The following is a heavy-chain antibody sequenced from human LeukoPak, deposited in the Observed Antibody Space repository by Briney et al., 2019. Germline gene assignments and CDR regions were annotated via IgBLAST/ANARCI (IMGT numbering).Heavy chain of an antibody. V-gene: IGHV3-7*01. CDR2: IKQDGSEK. D-gene: IGHD6-19*01. J-gene: IGHJ1*01. CDR1: GFTFSSYW. CDR3: ARDSRKQWLVPAEYFQH. Sequence: PGGSLRLSCAASGFTFSSYWMSWVRQAPGKGLEWVANIKQDGSEKYYVDSVKGRFTISRDNAKNSLYLQMNSLRAEDTAVYYCARDSRKQWLVPAEYFQHWGQGTLVTVSS.